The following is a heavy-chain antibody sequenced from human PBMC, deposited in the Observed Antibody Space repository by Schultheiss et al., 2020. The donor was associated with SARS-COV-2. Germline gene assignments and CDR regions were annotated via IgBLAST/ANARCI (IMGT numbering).Heavy chain of an antibody. CDR2: IYTSGNT. CDR1: GGYISSYY. CDR3: ARGPGGSSSSHNYYYGMDV. Sequence: SETLSLTCTVSGGYISSYYWSWIRQPAGKGLEWIGRIYTSGNTNYNPSLKSRVTISVDTSKNQFSLKLSSVTAADTAVYYCARGPGGSSSSHNYYYGMDVWGQGTTVTVSS. V-gene: IGHV4-4*07. J-gene: IGHJ6*02. D-gene: IGHD6-6*01.